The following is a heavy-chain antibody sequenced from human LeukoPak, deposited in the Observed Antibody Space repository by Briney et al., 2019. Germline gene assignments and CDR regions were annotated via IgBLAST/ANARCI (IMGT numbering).Heavy chain of an antibody. CDR3: AREGSSSVFDI. CDR2: IYYSGSP. CDR1: GGSISSYY. Sequence: SETLSLICTVSGGSISSYYWSWIRQPPGKGLEWIGYIYYSGSPNYNPSLKSRVTISVDTSKNQFSLKLSSVTAADTAVYYCAREGSSSVFDIWGQGTMVTVSS. V-gene: IGHV4-59*01. J-gene: IGHJ3*02. D-gene: IGHD6-6*01.